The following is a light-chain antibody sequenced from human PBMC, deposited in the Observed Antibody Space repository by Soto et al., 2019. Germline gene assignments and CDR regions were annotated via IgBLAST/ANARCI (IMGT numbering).Light chain of an antibody. CDR1: QTLLYSTSDKNY. CDR2: WAS. J-gene: IGKJ2*01. V-gene: IGKV4-1*01. Sequence: DIVMTQSPDSLTVSLGERATISCKSSQTLLYSTSDKNYFAWYQQKPGQPPKLLIYWASTRESGVPDRFSGSGSGKDFNFPISSLQAEEFGVYYCQQYFDTPYTFGQGTKLVIK. CDR3: QQYFDTPYT.